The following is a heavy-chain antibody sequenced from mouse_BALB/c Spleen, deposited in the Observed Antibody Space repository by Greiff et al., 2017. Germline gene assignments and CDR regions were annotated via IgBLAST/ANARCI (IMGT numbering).Heavy chain of an antibody. V-gene: IGHV7-3*02. D-gene: IGHD1-1*01. Sequence: EVQLVESGGGLVQPGGSLRLSCATSGFTFTDYYMSWVRQPPGKALEWLGFIRNKANGYTTEYSASVKGRFTISRDNSQSILYLQMNTLRAEDSATYYCARDYYGSSFYLDYWGQGTTLTVSS. J-gene: IGHJ2*01. CDR1: GFTFTDYY. CDR3: ARDYYGSSFYLDY. CDR2: IRNKANGYTT.